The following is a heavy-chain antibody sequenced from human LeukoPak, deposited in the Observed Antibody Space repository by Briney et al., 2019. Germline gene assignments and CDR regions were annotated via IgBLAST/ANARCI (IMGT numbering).Heavy chain of an antibody. V-gene: IGHV1-2*02. CDR2: INPNSGGT. CDR3: ARGRGSNASGSPYVDY. CDR1: GDTFGSYA. D-gene: IGHD3-10*01. Sequence: GASVKVSCKAPGDTFGSYAISWVRQAHGQGLEWMGWINPNSGGTKYAQKFQGRVTMTRDTSISTAYMELSRLTSDDTAVYYCARGRGSNASGSPYVDYWGQGTLVTVSS. J-gene: IGHJ4*02.